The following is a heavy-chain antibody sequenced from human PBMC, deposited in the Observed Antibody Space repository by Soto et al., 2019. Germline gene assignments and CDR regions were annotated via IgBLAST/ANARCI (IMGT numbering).Heavy chain of an antibody. J-gene: IGHJ6*02. CDR1: GYTFTSYG. CDR2: ISAYNGNT. Sequence: QVQLVQSGAEVKKPGASVKVSCKASGYTFTSYGISWVRQAPGQGLEWMGWISAYNGNTNYAQKLQGRVTMTTDTSTSTAYMELRSLRSDDTAVYCCARGDRLRFLEWFMGGMDVWGQGTTVTVSS. V-gene: IGHV1-18*01. D-gene: IGHD3-3*01. CDR3: ARGDRLRFLEWFMGGMDV.